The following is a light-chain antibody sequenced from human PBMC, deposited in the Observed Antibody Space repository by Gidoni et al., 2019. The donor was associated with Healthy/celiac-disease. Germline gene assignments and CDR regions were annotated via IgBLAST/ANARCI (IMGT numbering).Light chain of an antibody. CDR2: GAS. Sequence: EIVLTHSPGTLSLSPGERATLSCRASQSVSSSYLAWYQQKPGQAPRLLIYGASSRATGTPDRFSGSGSGTDFTLTISRLEPEDFAVYYCQQYGSSPPVTFGQGTKVEIK. CDR1: QSVSSSY. V-gene: IGKV3-20*01. CDR3: QQYGSSPPVT. J-gene: IGKJ1*01.